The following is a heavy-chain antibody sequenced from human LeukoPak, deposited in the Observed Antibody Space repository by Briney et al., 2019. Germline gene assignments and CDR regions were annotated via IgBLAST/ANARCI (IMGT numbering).Heavy chain of an antibody. V-gene: IGHV3-43*02. D-gene: IGHD3-10*01. Sequence: GGSLRLSCVASGFIFADYAVHWVRQVPGEGLEWVSLISGDGGSTYYADSVKGRFTISRDNSENSLYLQMNSLRTEDTALYYCAKGKTFYGSGSYSDCWGQGTLVTISS. J-gene: IGHJ4*02. CDR3: AKGKTFYGSGSYSDC. CDR2: ISGDGGST. CDR1: GFIFADYA.